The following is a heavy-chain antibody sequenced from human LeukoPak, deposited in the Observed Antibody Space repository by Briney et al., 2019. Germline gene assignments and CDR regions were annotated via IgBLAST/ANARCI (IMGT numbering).Heavy chain of an antibody. CDR3: ATDPRITGTKESDY. CDR1: GYTFTSYY. V-gene: IGHV1-46*01. J-gene: IGHJ4*02. D-gene: IGHD1-7*01. Sequence: ASVKVSCKASGYTFTSYYIHWVRQAPGQGLEWMGIINPSGGSTSYAQKFQGRVTMTRDTSTSTVYMDLSSLRSEDTTVYCGATDPRITGTKESDYWGQGTLVTVSS. CDR2: INPSGGST.